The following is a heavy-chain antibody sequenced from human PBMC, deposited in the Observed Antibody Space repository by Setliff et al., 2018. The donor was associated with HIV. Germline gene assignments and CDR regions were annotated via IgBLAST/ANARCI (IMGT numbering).Heavy chain of an antibody. J-gene: IGHJ3*01. CDR3: ARRRGLAVADAFDF. CDR1: GFSLSTSGVG. V-gene: IGHV2-5*02. Sequence: SGPTLVNPTQTLTLTCTFSGFSLSTSGVGVGWIRQPPGKALERLALIYWDDDKRYSPSLKSRLTIAKDTSKNQVVLTMTNMDPVDTATYYCARRRGLAVADAFDFWGQGTMVTVSS. CDR2: IYWDDDK. D-gene: IGHD6-19*01.